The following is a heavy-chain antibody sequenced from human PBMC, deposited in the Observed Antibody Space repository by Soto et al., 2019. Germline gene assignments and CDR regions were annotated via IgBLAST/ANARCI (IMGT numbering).Heavy chain of an antibody. V-gene: IGHV3-73*02. Sequence: EVQLVESGGGLVQPGGSLKLSCAASGFTFSGSTMHWVRQASGKGLEWVGRIRSKANSYATAYAASVKGRFTISRDYSKNTAYLQMNSLKTEDTAVYYCTRLVLGSVVYWGQGTLVTVSS. CDR2: IRSKANSYAT. J-gene: IGHJ4*02. D-gene: IGHD2-15*01. CDR3: TRLVLGSVVY. CDR1: GFTFSGST.